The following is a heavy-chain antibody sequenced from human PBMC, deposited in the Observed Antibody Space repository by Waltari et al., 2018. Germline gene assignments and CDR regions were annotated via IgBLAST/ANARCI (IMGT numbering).Heavy chain of an antibody. J-gene: IGHJ4*02. V-gene: IGHV3-33*01. CDR1: GFTFSSYG. CDR3: AREIPGSGSFDY. D-gene: IGHD6-19*01. Sequence: QVQLVESGGGVVQPGRSLRLSCAASGFTFSSYGMHWVRQAPGKGLEWVAVIWYDGSNKYYADSVKGRFTISRDNSKNTLYLQMNSLRAEDTAVYYCAREIPGSGSFDYWGQGTLVTVSS. CDR2: IWYDGSNK.